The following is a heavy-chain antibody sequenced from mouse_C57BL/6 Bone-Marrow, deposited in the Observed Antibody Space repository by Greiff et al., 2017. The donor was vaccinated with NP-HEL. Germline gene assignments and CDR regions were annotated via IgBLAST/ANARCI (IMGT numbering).Heavy chain of an antibody. D-gene: IGHD2-12*01. CDR2: INPSTGGT. J-gene: IGHJ4*01. V-gene: IGHV1-43*01. Sequence: VQLQQSGPELVKPGASVKISCKASGYSFTGYYMHWVKQSSEKSLEWIGEINPSTGGTRYNQKFKGKDKLTVDKSSSTAYMQLKSLTSEDSAVYYCARRYCYPYYAMDFWGQGTSVTVSS. CDR1: GYSFTGYY. CDR3: ARRYCYPYYAMDF.